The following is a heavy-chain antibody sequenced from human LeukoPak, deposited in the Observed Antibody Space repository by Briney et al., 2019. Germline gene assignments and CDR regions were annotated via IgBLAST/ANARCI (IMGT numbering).Heavy chain of an antibody. Sequence: PGGSLRLSCAASGFTFSSYSMNWVRQAPGKGLEWVSSISSSSGYIYYADSVKGRFTISRDNAKNSLYLQMNSLRAEDTAVYYCARVEAAAGMGDDAFDIWGQGTMVTVSS. CDR1: GFTFSSYS. CDR2: ISSSSGYI. D-gene: IGHD6-13*01. J-gene: IGHJ3*02. CDR3: ARVEAAAGMGDDAFDI. V-gene: IGHV3-21*01.